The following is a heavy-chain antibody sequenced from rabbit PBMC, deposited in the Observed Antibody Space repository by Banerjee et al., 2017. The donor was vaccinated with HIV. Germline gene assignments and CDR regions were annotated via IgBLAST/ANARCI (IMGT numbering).Heavy chain of an antibody. CDR1: GFSFSSSYW. D-gene: IGHD6-1*01. V-gene: IGHV1S45*01. J-gene: IGHJ6*01. CDR2: IDAGSSGST. Sequence: QEQLVESGGDLVKPEGSLTLTCTASGFSFSSSYWICWVRQAPGKGLEWIACIDAGSSGSTYYARWAKGRFTISKTSSTTVTLQMTSLTAADTATYFCARDLDVGYGYAGGMDLRGPGTLVTVS. CDR3: ARDLDVGYGYAGGMDL.